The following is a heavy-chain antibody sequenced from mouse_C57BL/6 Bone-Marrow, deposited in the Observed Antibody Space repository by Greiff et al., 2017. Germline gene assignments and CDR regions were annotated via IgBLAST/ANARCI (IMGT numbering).Heavy chain of an antibody. J-gene: IGHJ3*01. CDR1: GYTFTDYA. V-gene: IGHV1-67*01. CDR3: AREGGAWFAY. CDR2: ISTYYGDA. Sequence: VQLMESGPELVRPGVSVKISCKGSGYTFTDYAMHWVKQSHAKSLEWIGVISTYYGDASYHQTFKDQVTMPVDKSPSTAYMQLSNMTSEDSAVYYYAREGGAWFAYWGQGTLVTVSA.